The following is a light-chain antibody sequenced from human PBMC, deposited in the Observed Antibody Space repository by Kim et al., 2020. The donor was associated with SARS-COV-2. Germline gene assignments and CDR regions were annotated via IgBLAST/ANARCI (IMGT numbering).Light chain of an antibody. V-gene: IGKV3-15*01. CDR1: KRISSD. CDR3: HQYNDWPPRT. CDR2: GAS. Sequence: SPGEKATLSGRASKRISSDLDWYHQKRGQPPRLLIYGASSSATGTPARFSGSEAGTEFNLTISSVQSEDFGVYFCHQYNDWPPRTFGQGTRVEIK. J-gene: IGKJ1*01.